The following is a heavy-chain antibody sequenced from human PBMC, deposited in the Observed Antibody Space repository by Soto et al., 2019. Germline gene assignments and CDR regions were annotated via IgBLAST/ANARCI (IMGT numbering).Heavy chain of an antibody. CDR3: GRDYCQGSICYGVDS. D-gene: IGHD2-15*01. CDR1: GYTFTDFG. V-gene: IGHV1-18*01. J-gene: IGHJ4*02. Sequence: QVQLVQSGAEVKNPGASVRVSCKASGYTFTDFGISWVRQAPGQGPEWMGWISAYNDNAKYAQRIQGRVTMTTDTSTRIVYMELRSLRSDDTAVYYCGRDYCQGSICYGVDSWGQGTQVTISS. CDR2: ISAYNDNA.